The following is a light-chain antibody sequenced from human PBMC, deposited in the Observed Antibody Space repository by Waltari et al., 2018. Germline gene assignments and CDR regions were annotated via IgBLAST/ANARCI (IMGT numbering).Light chain of an antibody. J-gene: IGKJ4*01. Sequence: LVMTQSPATLSVSPGERATPSCRASQSVPNTLAWYQQRPGQAPRLLIYDASTRATGIPDRFSGSGSGTEFTLTITSLQSEDCTVYYCQQYNQWPLTFGGGTKVEIK. CDR3: QQYNQWPLT. CDR2: DAS. CDR1: QSVPNT. V-gene: IGKV3-15*01.